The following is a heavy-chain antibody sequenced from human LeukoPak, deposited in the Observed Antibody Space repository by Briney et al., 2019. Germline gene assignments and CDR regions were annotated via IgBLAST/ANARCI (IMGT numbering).Heavy chain of an antibody. V-gene: IGHV3-23*01. CDR3: AKARRIQLWLS. CDR2: ISGSGGST. Sequence: PGGSLRLSCAASGFTFSSYAMSWVRQAPGKGLEWVSGISGSGGSTYYADSVKGRFTISRDNSKNTLYLQMISLRAEDTAVYYCAKARRIQLWLSWGLGTLVTVSS. D-gene: IGHD5-18*01. CDR1: GFTFSSYA. J-gene: IGHJ5*02.